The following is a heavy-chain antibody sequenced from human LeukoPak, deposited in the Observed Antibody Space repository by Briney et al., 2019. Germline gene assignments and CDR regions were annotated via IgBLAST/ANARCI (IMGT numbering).Heavy chain of an antibody. D-gene: IGHD6-13*01. CDR2: INHSGST. Sequence: SETLSLTCAVCGGSFSGYYWSWIRQPPGKGLEWIGEINHSGSTNYNPSLKSRVTISVDTSKNQFSLKLSSVTAADTAVYYCARKGAAAGRWWFDPWGQGTLVTVSS. V-gene: IGHV4-34*01. CDR3: ARKGAAAGRWWFDP. J-gene: IGHJ5*02. CDR1: GGSFSGYY.